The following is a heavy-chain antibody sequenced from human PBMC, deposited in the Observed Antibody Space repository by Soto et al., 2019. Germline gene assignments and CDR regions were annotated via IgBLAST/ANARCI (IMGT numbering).Heavy chain of an antibody. D-gene: IGHD3-3*01. V-gene: IGHV4-4*07. J-gene: IGHJ4*02. CDR2: ISTSGHV. CDR1: GGSLSKYY. Sequence: LTCSVSGGSLSKYYWSWIRQPAGKGLEWIGRISTSGHVVSKVSLRSRLTMSVDMSNNHFSLKLTSVTAADTAVYYCARDNNDFWSLYPLAFDYWGQGALVTVSS. CDR3: ARDNNDFWSLYPLAFDY.